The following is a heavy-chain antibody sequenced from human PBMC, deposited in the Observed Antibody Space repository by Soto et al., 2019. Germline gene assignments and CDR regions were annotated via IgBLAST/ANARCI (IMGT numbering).Heavy chain of an antibody. D-gene: IGHD3-22*01. CDR3: ARITMIVVPLARFDY. CDR2: IYYSGST. V-gene: IGHV4-39*01. J-gene: IGHJ4*02. CDR1: GGSISSSSYY. Sequence: NPSETLSLTCTVSGGSISSSSYYWGWIRQPPGKGLEWIGSIYYSGSTYYNPSLKSRVTISVDTSKNQFSLKLSSVTAADTAVYYCARITMIVVPLARFDYWGQGTLVTVSS.